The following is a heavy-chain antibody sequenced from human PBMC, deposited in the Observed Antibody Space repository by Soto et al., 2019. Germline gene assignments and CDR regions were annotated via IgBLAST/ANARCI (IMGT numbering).Heavy chain of an antibody. CDR2: ISSSGSTI. CDR3: ARALTNYYAILTGTFDY. V-gene: IGHV3-11*01. CDR1: GFTFSDYY. D-gene: IGHD3-9*01. J-gene: IGHJ4*02. Sequence: GGSLRLSCAASGFTFSDYYMSWIRQAPGKGLEWVSYISSSGSTIYYAESVKGRFTISRDNAKHSLYLQMNSLRAEDTAVYYCARALTNYYAILTGTFDYWGQGTLVAVSS.